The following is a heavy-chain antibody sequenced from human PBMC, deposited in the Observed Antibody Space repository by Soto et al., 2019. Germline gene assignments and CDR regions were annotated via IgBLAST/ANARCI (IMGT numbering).Heavy chain of an antibody. Sequence: GESLKISCKGSGYSFTSYWIGWVRQMPGKGLEWMGIIYPGDSDTRYSLSFQGQVTISADKSISTAYLQWSSLKASDTAMYYCARQMSTVGYGYYGMDVWGQGTTVTVSS. CDR2: IYPGDSDT. CDR3: ARQMSTVGYGYYGMDV. D-gene: IGHD4-4*01. V-gene: IGHV5-51*01. CDR1: GYSFTSYW. J-gene: IGHJ6*02.